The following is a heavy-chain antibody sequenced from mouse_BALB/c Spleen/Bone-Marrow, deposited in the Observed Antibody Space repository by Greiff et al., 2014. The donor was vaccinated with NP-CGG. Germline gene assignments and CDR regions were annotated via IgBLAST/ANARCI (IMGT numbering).Heavy chain of an antibody. V-gene: IGHV1-53*01. CDR2: INPSNGGT. Sequence: VQLQQSGAELVKPGASVKLSCKAPGYTFTSYWMHWVKLRPGQGFEWIGEINPSNGGTSYNEKFKRKATLTIDKSSSTAYMQLSRLTSEDSAVYFCARDYGGRGFDHWGQGTTLTVSS. D-gene: IGHD1-1*01. J-gene: IGHJ2*01. CDR3: ARDYGGRGFDH. CDR1: GYTFTSYW.